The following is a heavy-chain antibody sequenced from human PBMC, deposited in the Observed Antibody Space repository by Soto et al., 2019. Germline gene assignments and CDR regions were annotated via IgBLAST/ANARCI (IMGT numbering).Heavy chain of an antibody. V-gene: IGHV1-46*01. CDR1: GGTFSSYA. CDR2: INPSGGST. CDR3: ARDRYASNSLSRYFDWLSKATDAFDI. J-gene: IGHJ3*02. Sequence: ASVKVSCKASGGTFSSYAISWVRQAPGQGLEWMGIINPSGGSTSYAQKVQGRVTMTRDTSTSTVYMELSSLRSEDTAVYYCARDRYASNSLSRYFDWLSKATDAFDIWGQGTMVTVSS. D-gene: IGHD3-9*01.